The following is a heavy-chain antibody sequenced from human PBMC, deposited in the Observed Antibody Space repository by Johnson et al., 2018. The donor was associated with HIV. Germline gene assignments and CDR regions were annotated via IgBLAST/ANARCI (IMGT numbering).Heavy chain of an antibody. D-gene: IGHD6-19*01. CDR3: ARVQRSGWFHTDAFDL. CDR1: GFTFSNNA. Sequence: QVQLVESGGGVVQPGRSLRLSCAASGFTFSNNAIHWVRQAPGKGLEWVALISYDGTDKFYATSVKGRFTVSRDNSNNILFLQMSSLRSDDTAVYFCARVQRSGWFHTDAFDLWGQGTMVTVSS. V-gene: IGHV3-30*04. CDR2: ISYDGTDK. J-gene: IGHJ3*01.